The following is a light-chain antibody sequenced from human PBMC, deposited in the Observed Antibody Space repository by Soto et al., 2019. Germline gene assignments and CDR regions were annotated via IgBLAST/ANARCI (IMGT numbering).Light chain of an antibody. V-gene: IGLV2-14*01. CDR2: EVS. CDR3: SSYTSSSTLGV. CDR1: SSDVGGYNY. Sequence: QSALTQPASVSGSPGQSITISCTGTSSDVGGYNYVSWYQQHPGKAPKLMIYEVSNRPSGVSNRFSGSKSGNTASLTISGLQAEDEAAYYCSSYTSSSTLGVFGGGTKVTVL. J-gene: IGLJ2*01.